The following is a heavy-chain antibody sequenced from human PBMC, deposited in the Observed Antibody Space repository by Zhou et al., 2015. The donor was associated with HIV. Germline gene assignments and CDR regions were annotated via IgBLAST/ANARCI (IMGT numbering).Heavy chain of an antibody. D-gene: IGHD3-10*01. CDR1: GVTFTNYA. CDR3: ARDKLLWFGGSGHYVMDV. CDR2: ITPTFGGA. J-gene: IGHJ6*01. V-gene: IGHV1-69*01. Sequence: QVQLVQSGAEVKRPGSSVKVSCQASGVTFTNYAISWVRQAPGQGLEWMGGITPTFGGADYAQKLHGRVTITADESTRTAYMELSSLRSDDTAVYYCARDKLLWFGGSGHYVMDVWGQGTTVTVSS.